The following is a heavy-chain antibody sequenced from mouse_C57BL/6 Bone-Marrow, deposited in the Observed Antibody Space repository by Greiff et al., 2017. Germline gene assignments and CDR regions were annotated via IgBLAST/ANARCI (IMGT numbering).Heavy chain of an antibody. J-gene: IGHJ3*01. CDR1: GYTFTSYW. V-gene: IGHV1-59*01. CDR3: ARYYYGSSYDAY. Sequence: VQLQQSGAELVRPGTSVKLSCKASGYTFTSYWMHWVKQRPGQGLEWIGVIDPSDSYTNYKQKFKGKATLTVDTSSSTASMQLSSLTSEDSAVYYCARYYYGSSYDAYWGQGTLVTVSA. D-gene: IGHD1-1*01. CDR2: IDPSDSYT.